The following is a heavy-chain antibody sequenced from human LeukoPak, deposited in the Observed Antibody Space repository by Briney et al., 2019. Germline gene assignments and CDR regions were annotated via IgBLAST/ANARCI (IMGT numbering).Heavy chain of an antibody. CDR2: ASEK. D-gene: IGHD6-13*01. CDR3: ARDGRSRRVDY. Sequence: ASEKYYLDSVKGRFIISRDNTDNSLYLQMNNLRADDTAVYYCARDGRSRRVDYWGQGTLVTVSS. J-gene: IGHJ4*02. V-gene: IGHV3-7*01.